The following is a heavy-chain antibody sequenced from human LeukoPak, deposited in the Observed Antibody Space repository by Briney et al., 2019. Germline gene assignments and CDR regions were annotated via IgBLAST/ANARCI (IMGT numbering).Heavy chain of an antibody. D-gene: IGHD2-15*01. CDR2: IYYTGST. V-gene: IGHV4-30-4*01. CDR3: ARGKYCSGGICRGGGWGDS. Sequence: SQTLSLTCTVSGGSISSGDYSWIWIRQPPGKGLELIGYIYYTGSTHYNPSLKSRVTMSVDTSKNQFSLKLTSVTAADTAVYYCARGKYCSGGICRGGGWGDSWGQGTLVTVSS. J-gene: IGHJ5*01. CDR1: GGSISSGDYS.